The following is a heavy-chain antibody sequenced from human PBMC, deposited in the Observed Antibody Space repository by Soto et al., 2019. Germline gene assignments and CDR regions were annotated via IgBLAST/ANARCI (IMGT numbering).Heavy chain of an antibody. V-gene: IGHV3-23*01. CDR3: AKDMDGSGSWGY. J-gene: IGHJ4*02. Sequence: EVQLLESGGGLVQPGGSLRLSCAASGFTFSSYAMSWIRQAPGKGLEWVSAISGSGGSTYYADSVKGRFTISRDNSKNTLYLQMNSLRAEDTAVYYCAKDMDGSGSWGYWGQGTLVTVSS. CDR1: GFTFSSYA. D-gene: IGHD3-10*01. CDR2: ISGSGGST.